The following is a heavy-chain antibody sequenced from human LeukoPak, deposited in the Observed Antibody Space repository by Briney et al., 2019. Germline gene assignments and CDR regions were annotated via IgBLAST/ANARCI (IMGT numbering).Heavy chain of an antibody. D-gene: IGHD5-12*01. CDR1: GFTFDDYA. CDR2: ISGDGGST. J-gene: IGHJ4*02. Sequence: PGGSLRLSCAASGFTFDDYAMHWVRQAPGKGLEWVSLISGDGGSTYYADSVKGRFTISRDISKNSLYLQVNSLRTEDTALYYCASLSTSPWPLGYWGQGTLVTVSS. V-gene: IGHV3-43*02. CDR3: ASLSTSPWPLGY.